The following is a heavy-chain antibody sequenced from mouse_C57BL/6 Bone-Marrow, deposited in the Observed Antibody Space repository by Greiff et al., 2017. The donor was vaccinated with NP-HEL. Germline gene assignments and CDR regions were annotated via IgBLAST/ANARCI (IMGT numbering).Heavy chain of an antibody. CDR1: GYSFTGYY. V-gene: IGHV1-43*01. D-gene: IGHD2-2*01. Sequence: DVKLQQSGPELVKPGASVKISCKASGYSFTGYYMHWVKQSSEKSLEWIGELNPSTGGTSYNQKFKGKATLTVDKSSSTAYMQLKSLTSEDSAVYYGARGLPYYYAMDDWGQGTSVTVSS. CDR2: LNPSTGGT. J-gene: IGHJ4*01. CDR3: ARGLPYYYAMDD.